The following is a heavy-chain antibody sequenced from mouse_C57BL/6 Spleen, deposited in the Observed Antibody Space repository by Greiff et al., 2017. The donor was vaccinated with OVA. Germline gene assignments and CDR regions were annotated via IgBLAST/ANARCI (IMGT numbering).Heavy chain of an antibody. CDR3: ARRSGSSPFAY. J-gene: IGHJ3*01. V-gene: IGHV1-50*01. CDR1: GYTFTSYW. CDR2: IDPSDSYT. Sequence: QVQLQQSGAELVKPGASVKLSCKASGYTFTSYWMQWVKQRPGQGLEWIGEIDPSDSYTNYNQKFKGKATLTVDTSSSTAYMQLSSLTSEDSAVYYCARRSGSSPFAYWGQGTLVTVSA. D-gene: IGHD1-1*01.